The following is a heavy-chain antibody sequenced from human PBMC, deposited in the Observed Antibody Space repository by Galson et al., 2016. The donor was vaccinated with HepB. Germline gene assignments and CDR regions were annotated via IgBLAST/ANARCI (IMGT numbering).Heavy chain of an antibody. Sequence: SLRLSCAASGFTFSMYWMTWVRQAPGGGLEWVANIKEDGREQCYVDSVKGRFTISRDNTNNLLYLQMYSLRAEDTALYYCVREGLADGSYFAYLGQGTLVTVSS. CDR2: IKEDGREQ. CDR1: GFTFSMYW. D-gene: IGHD5-24*01. V-gene: IGHV3-7*01. J-gene: IGHJ4*02. CDR3: VREGLADGSYFAY.